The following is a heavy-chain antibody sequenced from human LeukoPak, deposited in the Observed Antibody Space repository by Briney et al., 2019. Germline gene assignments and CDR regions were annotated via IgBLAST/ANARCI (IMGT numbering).Heavy chain of an antibody. CDR2: MNPNSGYT. Sequence: ASVKVPCKASGYTFTTYDINWVRQATGQGLEWMGWMNPNSGYTGYAQKFQGRVTITRDTSISTAYMELSSLRSEDTAVYYCARVAGSIDYWGQGTLVTVSS. CDR3: ARVAGSIDY. CDR1: GYTFTTYD. V-gene: IGHV1-8*03. J-gene: IGHJ4*02. D-gene: IGHD6-19*01.